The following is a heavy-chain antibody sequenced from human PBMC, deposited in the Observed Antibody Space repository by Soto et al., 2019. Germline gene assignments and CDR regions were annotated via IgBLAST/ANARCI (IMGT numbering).Heavy chain of an antibody. D-gene: IGHD2-15*01. CDR2: IIPIFGTA. J-gene: IGHJ6*02. Sequence: QVQLVQSGAEVKKPGSSVKVSCKASGGTFSSYAISWVRQAPGQGLEWMGGIIPIFGTANYAQKFQGRLTITADESKSKAYMVLRSLRAEDTAVYYCSRHVVVVGADTQAYYYGMDVWGQGTTVTVSS. CDR1: GGTFSSYA. CDR3: SRHVVVVGADTQAYYYGMDV. V-gene: IGHV1-69*01.